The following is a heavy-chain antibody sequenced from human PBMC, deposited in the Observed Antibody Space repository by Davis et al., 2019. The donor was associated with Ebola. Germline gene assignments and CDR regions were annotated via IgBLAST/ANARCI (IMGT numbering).Heavy chain of an antibody. Sequence: GESLKISCAASGFTFSKYWMSWVRQAPGKGLEWVSSISSSSRYIYYADSVKGRFTISRDNSKNTLYLQMNSLRAEDTAVYYCARVRWTSGYYFDYWGQGTLVTVSS. CDR2: ISSSSRYI. D-gene: IGHD3-22*01. J-gene: IGHJ4*02. CDR3: ARVRWTSGYYFDY. V-gene: IGHV3-21*04. CDR1: GFTFSKYW.